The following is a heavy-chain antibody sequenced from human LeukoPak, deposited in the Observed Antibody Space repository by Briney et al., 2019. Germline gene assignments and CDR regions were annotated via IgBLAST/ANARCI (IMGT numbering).Heavy chain of an antibody. Sequence: LXLTCAVYGGSFSGYYWSWIRQPPGKGLEWIGEINHSGSTNYNPSLKSRVTISVDTSKNQFSLKLSSVTAADTAVYYCARRFGCSRGSDYWGQGTLVTVSS. V-gene: IGHV4-34*01. J-gene: IGHJ4*02. D-gene: IGHD3-10*01. CDR3: ARRFGCSRGSDY. CDR1: GGSFSGYY. CDR2: INHSGST.